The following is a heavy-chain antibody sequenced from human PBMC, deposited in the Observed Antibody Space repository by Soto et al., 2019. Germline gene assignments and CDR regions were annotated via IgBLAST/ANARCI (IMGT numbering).Heavy chain of an antibody. CDR1: GYTFTSYG. D-gene: IGHD5-18*01. CDR3: SSSLLVGYGLEGESD. Sequence: QVQLVQSGAEVKKPGASVKVSCKASGYTFTSYGISWVRQAPGQGLEWMGWISAYNGNTNYAQKIQGRVTMTTDTSTSTAYKELRSLRTDDTAVYYCSSSLLVGYGLEGESDWGQGTLVTVSS. CDR2: ISAYNGNT. J-gene: IGHJ4*02. V-gene: IGHV1-18*01.